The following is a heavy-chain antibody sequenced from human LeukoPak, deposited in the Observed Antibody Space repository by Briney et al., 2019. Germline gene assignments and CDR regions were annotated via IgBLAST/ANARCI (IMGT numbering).Heavy chain of an antibody. J-gene: IGHJ4*02. CDR3: ARGRWAYSSDRRGTYYFDY. V-gene: IGHV4-34*01. CDR1: GGSFSGYY. CDR2: INHSGST. D-gene: IGHD6-25*01. Sequence: PSETLSLTCAVYGGSFSGYYWSWIRQPPGKGLEWIGEINHSGSTNYNPSLKSRVTISVDTSKNQFSLKLSSVTAADTAVYYCARGRWAYSSDRRGTYYFDYWGQGTLVTVSS.